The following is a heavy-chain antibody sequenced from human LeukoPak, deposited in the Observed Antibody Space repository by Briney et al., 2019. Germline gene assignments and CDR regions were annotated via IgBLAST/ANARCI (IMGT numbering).Heavy chain of an antibody. CDR2: ISWNSGSI. CDR3: AKDISSTSPLGAFDI. CDR1: GFTFSSYG. D-gene: IGHD2-2*01. Sequence: GGSLRLSCAASGFTFSSYGMHWVRQAPGKGLEWVSGISWNSGSIGYADSVKGRFTISRDNAKNSLYLQMNSLRAEDTALYYCAKDISSTSPLGAFDIWGQGTMVTVSS. V-gene: IGHV3-9*01. J-gene: IGHJ3*02.